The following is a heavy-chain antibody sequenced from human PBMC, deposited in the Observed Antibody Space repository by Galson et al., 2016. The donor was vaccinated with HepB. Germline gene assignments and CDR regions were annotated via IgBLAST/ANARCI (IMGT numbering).Heavy chain of an antibody. D-gene: IGHD4-17*01. Sequence: SLRLSCAASEFTFDDFTMSWVRQGPGKGLEWVSLISWDGDTTYYADSVKGRFTISRDNSKNSLYLQMNSPKTEDTALYYCVKDNDPWTTMSGYDYWGQGTLVTVSS. J-gene: IGHJ4*02. V-gene: IGHV3-43*01. CDR1: EFTFDDFT. CDR3: VKDNDPWTTMSGYDY. CDR2: ISWDGDTT.